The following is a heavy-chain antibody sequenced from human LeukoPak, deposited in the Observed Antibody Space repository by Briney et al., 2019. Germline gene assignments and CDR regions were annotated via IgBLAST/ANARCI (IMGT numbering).Heavy chain of an antibody. V-gene: IGHV4-59*12. CDR3: ARGPSPYYDILTGYSQYYFDY. J-gene: IGHJ4*02. CDR2: IYSIGST. Sequence: SETLSLTCTVSGGSISSYYWSWIRQPPRKGLEWIGYIYSIGSTHYNPSLKSRVTISVDTSKNQFSQKLSSVTAADTAVYYCARGPSPYYDILTGYSQYYFDYWGQGTLVTVSS. CDR1: GGSISSYY. D-gene: IGHD3-9*01.